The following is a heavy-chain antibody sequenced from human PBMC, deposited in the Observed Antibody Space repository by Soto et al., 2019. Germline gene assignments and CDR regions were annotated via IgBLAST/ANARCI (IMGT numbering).Heavy chain of an antibody. CDR3: ATSRFRYDILTGYYLRWFDP. CDR1: GYTLTELS. CDR2: FDPEDGET. V-gene: IGHV1-24*01. J-gene: IGHJ5*02. D-gene: IGHD3-9*01. Sequence: ASVKVSCKVSGYTLTELSMHWVRQAPGKGLEWMGGFDPEDGETIYAQKFQGRVTMTEDTSTDTAYMELSSLRSEDTAVYYCATSRFRYDILTGYYLRWFDPWGQGTLVTVSS.